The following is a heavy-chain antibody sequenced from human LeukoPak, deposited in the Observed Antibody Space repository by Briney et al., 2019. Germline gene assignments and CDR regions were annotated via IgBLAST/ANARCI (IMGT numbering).Heavy chain of an antibody. CDR3: ARTYSGSLAFDI. CDR2: INPNSGGT. CDR1: GYTFTGYY. D-gene: IGHD1-26*01. V-gene: IGHV1-2*02. Sequence: ASVKVSCKASGYTFTGYYMHWVRQAPGQGLEWMGWINPNSGGTNYAQKFQGRVTMTRDTPISTAYMELSRLRSDDTAVYYCARTYSGSLAFDIWGQGTMVTVSS. J-gene: IGHJ3*02.